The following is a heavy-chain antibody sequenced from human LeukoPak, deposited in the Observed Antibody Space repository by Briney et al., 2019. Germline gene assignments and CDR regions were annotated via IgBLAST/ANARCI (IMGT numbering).Heavy chain of an antibody. CDR1: GYSFTTFG. V-gene: IGHV1-18*01. J-gene: IGHJ3*01. CDR3: ARDKQYVCDV. D-gene: IGHD6-19*01. Sequence: ASGTVSLAASGYSFTTFGISWVRQAPGPGREGMGWISTSKGNTTYAQKFQDRVIMTRDASTSTAYMELRRLRSDDTADYYCARDKQYVCDVWGEGTGVTVSP. CDR2: ISTSKGNT.